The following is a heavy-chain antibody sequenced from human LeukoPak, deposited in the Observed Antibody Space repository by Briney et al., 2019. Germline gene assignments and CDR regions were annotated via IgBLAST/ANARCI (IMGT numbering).Heavy chain of an antibody. CDR2: ISRNGDTR. D-gene: IGHD4-17*01. CDR1: GFTSTDYY. CDR3: ARGPTTVTSPHFDY. V-gene: IGHV3-11*01. J-gene: IGHJ4*02. Sequence: PGGSLRLSCAASGFTSTDYYMTWIRQAPGKGLEWASYISRNGDTRYYADSVKGRFTISRDNAKNSLYLQMNSLRAEDTAVYYCARGPTTVTSPHFDYWGQGTLVTVSS.